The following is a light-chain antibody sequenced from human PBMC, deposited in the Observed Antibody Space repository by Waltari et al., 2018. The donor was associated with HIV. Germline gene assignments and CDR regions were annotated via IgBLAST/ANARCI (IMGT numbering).Light chain of an antibody. CDR1: SPNIGSNT. CDR2: SLN. V-gene: IGLV1-44*01. J-gene: IGLJ1*01. Sequence: QSVLTQTPSASGTPGQRVIVSCSGSSPNIGSNTVNWYQLLPGAAPRLLSQSLNQRPSGVPDRFSGSKSGASASLAISGLQSEDEADYYCAAWDDNLNGYVFGSGTKVTVL. CDR3: AAWDDNLNGYV.